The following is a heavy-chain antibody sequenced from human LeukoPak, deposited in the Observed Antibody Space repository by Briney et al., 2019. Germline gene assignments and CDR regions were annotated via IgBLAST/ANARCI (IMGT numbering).Heavy chain of an antibody. J-gene: IGHJ5*02. D-gene: IGHD4-17*01. CDR3: ARDLERLTTVTQNWFDP. CDR2: IYYSGST. CDR1: GGSISSSSYY. V-gene: IGHV4-39*07. Sequence: RTSETLSLTCTVSGGSISSSSYYWGWIRQPPGKGLEWIGSIYYSGSTYYNPSLKSRVTISVDTSKNQFSLKLSSVTAADTAVYYCARDLERLTTVTQNWFDPWGQGTLVTVSS.